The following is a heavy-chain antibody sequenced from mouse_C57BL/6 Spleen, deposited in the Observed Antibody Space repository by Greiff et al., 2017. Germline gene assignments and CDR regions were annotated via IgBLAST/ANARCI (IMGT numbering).Heavy chain of an antibody. Sequence: QVQLKQSGAELVKPGASVKISCKASGYAFSSYWMNWVKQRPGKGLEWIGQIYPGDGDTNYNGKFKGKATLTADKSSSTAYMQLSSLTSEDSAVYFCAFSIYYPGVWYFDVWGTGTTVTVSS. CDR1: GYAFSSYW. CDR2: IYPGDGDT. J-gene: IGHJ1*03. D-gene: IGHD1-1*01. V-gene: IGHV1-80*01. CDR3: AFSIYYPGVWYFDV.